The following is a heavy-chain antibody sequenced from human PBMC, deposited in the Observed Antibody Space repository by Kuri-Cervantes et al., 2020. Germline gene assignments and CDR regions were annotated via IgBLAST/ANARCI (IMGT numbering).Heavy chain of an antibody. CDR2: ISSSGSYI. D-gene: IGHD2-2*01. J-gene: IGHJ4*02. Sequence: GGSLRLSCAASGFTFSSYTMNWVRQAPGKGLEWVSSISSSGSYIFYADSVKGRFTISRDNSKNTLYLQMNSLRAEDTAVYYCAKDVGANKMIVVVPAAYGDIDYWGQGTLVTVSS. CDR1: GFTFSSYT. V-gene: IGHV3-21*04. CDR3: AKDVGANKMIVVVPAAYGDIDY.